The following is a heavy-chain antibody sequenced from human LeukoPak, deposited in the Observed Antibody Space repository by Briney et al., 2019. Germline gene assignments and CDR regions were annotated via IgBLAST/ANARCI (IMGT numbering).Heavy chain of an antibody. J-gene: IGHJ5*02. D-gene: IGHD3-10*01. Sequence: ASVQFSCNVSGYALTEVSIHWLRQAPGKGLEWMAGSDRDDGKTIYAQTLQGRVTVTEDTSTDTAYMELNSLRSADTAMYYCATEAAYGNFGELLAWGQGSLVTVSS. CDR3: ATEAAYGNFGELLA. CDR2: SDRDDGKT. V-gene: IGHV1-24*01. CDR1: GYALTEVS.